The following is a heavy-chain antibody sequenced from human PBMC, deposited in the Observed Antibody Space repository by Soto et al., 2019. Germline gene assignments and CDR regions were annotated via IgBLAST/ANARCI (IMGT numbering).Heavy chain of an antibody. CDR1: GGSISSGGYY. CDR3: ARDKAKEGYCSGGSCYGPWFDP. J-gene: IGHJ5*02. Sequence: QVQLQESGPGLVKPSQTLSLTCTVSGGSISSGGYYWSWIRQHPGKGLEWIGYIYYSGSTYYNPSLKSRVTLSVDTSKNQFSLKLSSVTAADTAVYYCARDKAKEGYCSGGSCYGPWFDPWGQGTLVTVSS. V-gene: IGHV4-31*03. CDR2: IYYSGST. D-gene: IGHD2-15*01.